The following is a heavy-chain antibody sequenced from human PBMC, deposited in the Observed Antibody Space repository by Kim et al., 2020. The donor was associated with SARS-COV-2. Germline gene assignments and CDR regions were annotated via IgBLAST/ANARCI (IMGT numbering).Heavy chain of an antibody. J-gene: IGHJ4*02. V-gene: IGHV4-4*02. CDR1: GGSISSSNW. D-gene: IGHD2-2*01. CDR3: ARAGYCSSTSCYVGGGQLNDY. CDR2: IYHSGST. Sequence: SETLSLTCAVSGGSISSSNWWSWVRQPPGKGLEWIGEIYHSGSTNYNPSLKSRVTISVDKSKNQFSLKLSSVTAADTAVYYCARAGYCSSTSCYVGGGQLNDYWGQGTLVTVSS.